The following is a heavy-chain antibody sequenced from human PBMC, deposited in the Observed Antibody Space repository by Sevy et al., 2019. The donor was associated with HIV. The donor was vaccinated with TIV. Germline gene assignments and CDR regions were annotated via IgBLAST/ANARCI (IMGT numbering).Heavy chain of an antibody. V-gene: IGHV3-64D*09. D-gene: IGHD3-3*01. CDR2: LSSSGSGT. Sequence: GGSLRLSCSASGFTFSGSALHWVRRAPVKGLEYVSVLSSSGSGTYYAESVKGRFTISRDNSKNTLYLQMRSLRTEDKAVYYCVKDSIFYDSSSGYRPFYYYGMDVWGQGTSVTVSS. J-gene: IGHJ6*02. CDR3: VKDSIFYDSSSGYRPFYYYGMDV. CDR1: GFTFSGSA.